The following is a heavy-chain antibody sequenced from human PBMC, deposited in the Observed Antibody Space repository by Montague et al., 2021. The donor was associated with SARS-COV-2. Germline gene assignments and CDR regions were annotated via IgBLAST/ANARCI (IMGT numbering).Heavy chain of an antibody. V-gene: IGHV3-30*03. Sequence: SLRLSCAASGFSFGTYGMTWVRQAPGKGLEWVAVISYDGSNKYYADSVKGRFTISRDNSKNTLYLQMNSLRAEDTAVYYCARDLVIGYDILTGYYGFSEGWFDYWGQGTLVTVSS. D-gene: IGHD3-9*01. CDR1: GFSFGTYG. CDR2: ISYDGSNK. CDR3: ARDLVIGYDILTGYYGFSEGWFDY. J-gene: IGHJ4*02.